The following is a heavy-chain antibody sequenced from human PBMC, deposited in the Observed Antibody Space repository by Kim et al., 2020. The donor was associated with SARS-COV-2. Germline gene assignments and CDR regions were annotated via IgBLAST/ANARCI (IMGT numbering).Heavy chain of an antibody. V-gene: IGHV3-21*01. Sequence: GGSLRLSCAASGFTFSSYSMNWVRQAPGKGLEWVSSISSSSSYIYYADSVKGRFTISRDNAKNSLYLQMNSLRAEDTAVYYCARDYAQTYYYDSSGPSIPYWGQGTLVTVSS. CDR3: ARDYAQTYYYDSSGPSIPY. D-gene: IGHD3-22*01. J-gene: IGHJ4*02. CDR2: ISSSSSYI. CDR1: GFTFSSYS.